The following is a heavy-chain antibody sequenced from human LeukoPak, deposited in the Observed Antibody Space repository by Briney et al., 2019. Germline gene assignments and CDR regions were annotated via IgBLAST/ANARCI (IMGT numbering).Heavy chain of an antibody. CDR2: INPSSGGT. D-gene: IGHD5-18*01. V-gene: IGHV1-2*02. CDR3: ARSGSIQLWFDY. CDR1: GYTFTGYY. J-gene: IGHJ4*02. Sequence: ASVKVSCKASGYTFTGYYMHWVRQAPGQGLEWMGWINPSSGGTNYAQKFQGRVTMTRDTSISTAYMELSRLRSDDTAVYYCARSGSIQLWFDYWGQGTLVTVSS.